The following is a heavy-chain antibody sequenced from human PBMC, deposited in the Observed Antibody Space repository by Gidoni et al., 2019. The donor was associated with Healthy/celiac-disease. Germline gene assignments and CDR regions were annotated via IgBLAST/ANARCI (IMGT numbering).Heavy chain of an antibody. Sequence: ELQLLESGGGLVKPVGSLSLSCAASGFTFSAYSMTWVRQAPGKGLEWVSSISSSSSYIYYADSVKGRFTISRDNAKNSLYLQMNSLRAEDTAVYYCARDGVNPYFDYWGQGTLVTVSS. V-gene: IGHV3-21*01. CDR3: ARDGVNPYFDY. CDR1: GFTFSAYS. CDR2: ISSSSSYI. J-gene: IGHJ4*02.